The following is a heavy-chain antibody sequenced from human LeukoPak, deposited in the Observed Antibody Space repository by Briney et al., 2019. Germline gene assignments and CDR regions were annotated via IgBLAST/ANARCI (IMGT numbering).Heavy chain of an antibody. Sequence: EASVKVSCKASGYTFTSYGISWVRQAPGQGLEWMGIINPSGGSTSYAQKFQGRVTMTRDTSTSTVYMELSSLRSEDTAVYYCARGFGDYDILTGYFPYNWFDPWGQGTLVTVSS. CDR2: INPSGGST. CDR3: ARGFGDYDILTGYFPYNWFDP. D-gene: IGHD3-9*01. CDR1: GYTFTSYG. V-gene: IGHV1-46*01. J-gene: IGHJ5*02.